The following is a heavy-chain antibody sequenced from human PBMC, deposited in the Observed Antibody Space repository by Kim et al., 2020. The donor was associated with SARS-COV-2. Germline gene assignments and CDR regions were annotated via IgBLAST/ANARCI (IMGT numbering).Heavy chain of an antibody. D-gene: IGHD1-20*01. J-gene: IGHJ4*02. CDR1: GFTFSSYA. CDR3: ARDHNWNDDDASLVLDY. Sequence: GGSLRLSCAASGFTFSSYAMHWVRQAPGKGLEWVAVISYDGSNKYYADSVKGRFTISRDNSKNTLYLQMNSLRAEDTAVYYCARDHNWNDDDASLVLDYWGQGTLVTVSS. CDR2: ISYDGSNK. V-gene: IGHV3-30-3*01.